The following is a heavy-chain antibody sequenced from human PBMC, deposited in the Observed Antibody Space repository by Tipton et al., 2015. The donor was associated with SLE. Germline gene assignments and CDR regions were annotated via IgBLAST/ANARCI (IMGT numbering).Heavy chain of an antibody. D-gene: IGHD1-26*01. CDR3: ARGEYTGSHGGDLDY. J-gene: IGHJ4*02. V-gene: IGHV3-21*06. Sequence: FTFSRDNAKNSLYLQMNSMRAEDTAVYYCARGEYTGSHGGDLDYWGQGTLVTVSS.